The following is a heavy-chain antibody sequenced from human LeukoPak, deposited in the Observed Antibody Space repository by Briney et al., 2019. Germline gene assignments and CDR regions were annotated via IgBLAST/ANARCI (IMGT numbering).Heavy chain of an antibody. CDR3: ARDSAQPLDY. V-gene: IGHV4-34*01. D-gene: IGHD3-10*01. J-gene: IGHJ4*02. CDR2: INHSGST. Sequence: SETLSLTCAVYGGSFSGYYWSWIRQPPGKGLEWIREINHSGSTNYNPSLKSRVTISGDTSKNQFSLKLSSVTAAGTAVYYCARDSAQPLDYWGQGTLVTVSS. CDR1: GGSFSGYY.